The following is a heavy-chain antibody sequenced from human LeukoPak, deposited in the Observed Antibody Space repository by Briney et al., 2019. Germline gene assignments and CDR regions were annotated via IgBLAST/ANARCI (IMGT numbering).Heavy chain of an antibody. J-gene: IGHJ4*02. CDR3: ASSSGYYAEAFDY. V-gene: IGHV1-69*05. Sequence: GASVKVSCKASGGTFSSYAISWVRQAPGQGLEWMGGIIPIFGTANYAQKFQGRVTITTDESTSTAYMELSSLRSEDTAVYYRASSSGYYAEAFDYWGQGTLVTVSS. CDR1: GGTFSSYA. CDR2: IIPIFGTA. D-gene: IGHD3-22*01.